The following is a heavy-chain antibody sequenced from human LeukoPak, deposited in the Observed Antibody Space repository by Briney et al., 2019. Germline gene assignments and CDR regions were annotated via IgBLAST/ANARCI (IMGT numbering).Heavy chain of an antibody. CDR2: IYYSGST. CDR1: GGSISSSSYY. V-gene: IGHV4-39*07. J-gene: IGHJ4*02. CDR3: ARDLTGGFDY. Sequence: KPSETLSLTCTVSGGSISSSSYYWGWIRQPPGKGLEWIGSIYYSGSTYYNPSLKSRVTISVDTSKNQFSLKLSSVTAADTAVYYCARDLTGGFDYWGQGTLVTVSS. D-gene: IGHD7-27*01.